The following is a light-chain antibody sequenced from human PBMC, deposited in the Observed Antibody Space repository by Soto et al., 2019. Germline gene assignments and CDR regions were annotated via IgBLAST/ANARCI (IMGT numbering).Light chain of an antibody. V-gene: IGLV2-8*01. CDR2: DVN. CDR1: NSDIGDYNY. CDR3: CSYAGSSLV. Sequence: QSALTQPPSASGSLGQSVTLSCSGTNSDIGDYNYVAWYQQRPGKAPKLIIFDVNKRPSGVPDRFSGSKSGNTASLTISGLQPEDEADYYCCSYAGSSLVFGGGTQLTVL. J-gene: IGLJ2*01.